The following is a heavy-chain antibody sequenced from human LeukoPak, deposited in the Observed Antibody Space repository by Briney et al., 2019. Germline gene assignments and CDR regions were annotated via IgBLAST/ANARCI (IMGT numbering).Heavy chain of an antibody. Sequence: RASVKVSCKASGYTFTGYYMHWVRQAPGQGLEWMGWINPNSGGTNYAQKFQGRVTMTRDTSISTAYMELNRLRSDDTAVYYCARILYSSSFPDYWGQGTLVTVSS. D-gene: IGHD6-6*01. CDR3: ARILYSSSFPDY. CDR1: GYTFTGYY. V-gene: IGHV1-2*02. CDR2: INPNSGGT. J-gene: IGHJ4*02.